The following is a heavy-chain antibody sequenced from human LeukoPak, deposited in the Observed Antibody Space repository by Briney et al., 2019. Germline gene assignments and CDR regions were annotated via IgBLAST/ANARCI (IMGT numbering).Heavy chain of an antibody. V-gene: IGHV3-21*01. CDR3: ARDLTDDFWSGYHFDY. D-gene: IGHD3-3*01. Sequence: PGGSLRLSCAASGFTFNNYCMNWVRQAPGKGLEWVSSIRSSSNYIYYADSVKGRFTISRDNAENSLYLQMNSLRAEDTAVYYCARDLTDDFWSGYHFDYWGQGTLVTVSS. CDR2: IRSSSNYI. J-gene: IGHJ4*02. CDR1: GFTFNNYC.